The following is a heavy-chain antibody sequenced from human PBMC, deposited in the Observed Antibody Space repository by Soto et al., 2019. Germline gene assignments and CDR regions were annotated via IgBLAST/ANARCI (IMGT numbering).Heavy chain of an antibody. V-gene: IGHV3-33*08. Sequence: GGSLRLSCAASGFTFSGYWMTWVRQAPGKGLEWVAEIWYDGSNEYYGDSVKGRFTISRDNSKNTLYLQLNSLRAEDTAVYYCARVPEAGRPLFDYWGQGALVTVSS. CDR2: IWYDGSNE. J-gene: IGHJ4*02. D-gene: IGHD6-6*01. CDR1: GFTFSGYW. CDR3: ARVPEAGRPLFDY.